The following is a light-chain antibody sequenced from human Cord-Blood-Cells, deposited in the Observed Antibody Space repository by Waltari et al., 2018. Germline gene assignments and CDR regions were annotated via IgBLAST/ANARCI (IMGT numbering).Light chain of an antibody. Sequence: EIVLTQSPATLSLSPGERATLSCRASQSVSSYLDWYQQKPGQAPRLLIYYASNRATGSPARFSGSGSGTDFTLTISSLEPEDFAVYYCQQRSNWLTFGGGTKVEIK. V-gene: IGKV3-11*01. CDR3: QQRSNWLT. CDR1: QSVSSY. CDR2: YAS. J-gene: IGKJ4*01.